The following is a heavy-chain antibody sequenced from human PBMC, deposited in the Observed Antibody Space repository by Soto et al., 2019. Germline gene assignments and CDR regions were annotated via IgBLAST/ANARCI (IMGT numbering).Heavy chain of an antibody. CDR2: IYWDDDK. J-gene: IGHJ4*02. D-gene: IGHD3-3*01. CDR1: GFSLTTSGVG. Sequence: QITLNESGPTPVKPRQTLTLTCTFSGFSLTTSGVGVGWIRQSPGKAPEWLALIYWDDDKRYSPSLKRRLTITKDTSKNQVVLTMADLDPADTATYYCAHRVLRTVFGLVTTTAIYFDFWGQGTPVAVSS. V-gene: IGHV2-5*02. CDR3: AHRVLRTVFGLVTTTAIYFDF.